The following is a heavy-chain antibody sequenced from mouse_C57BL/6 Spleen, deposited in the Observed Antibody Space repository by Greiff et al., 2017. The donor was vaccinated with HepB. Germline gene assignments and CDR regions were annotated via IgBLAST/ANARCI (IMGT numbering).Heavy chain of an antibody. Sequence: VHLVESGAELARPGASVKLSCKASGYTFTSYGISWVKQRTGQGLEWIGEIYPRSGNTYYNEKFKGKATLTADKSSSTAYMELRSLTSEDSAVYFCARWDQDSSGYGGPFDYWGQGTTLTVSS. CDR3: ARWDQDSSGYGGPFDY. V-gene: IGHV1-81*01. CDR2: IYPRSGNT. D-gene: IGHD3-2*02. J-gene: IGHJ2*01. CDR1: GYTFTSYG.